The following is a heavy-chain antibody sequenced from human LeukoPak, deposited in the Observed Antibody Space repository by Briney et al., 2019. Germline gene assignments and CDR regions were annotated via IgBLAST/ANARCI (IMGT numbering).Heavy chain of an antibody. Sequence: GESLRLSCAASGFSFSSYTMNWVRPAPGKGLEGVSSIRSSSSYIYNADSLKGRFTTSRDNAKNTLYLQMNSLRAEDTAVYYCARDPQGYSSSWFDYWGQGTLVTVSS. CDR3: ARDPQGYSSSWFDY. CDR1: GFSFSSYT. V-gene: IGHV3-21*01. CDR2: IRSSSSYI. J-gene: IGHJ4*02. D-gene: IGHD6-13*01.